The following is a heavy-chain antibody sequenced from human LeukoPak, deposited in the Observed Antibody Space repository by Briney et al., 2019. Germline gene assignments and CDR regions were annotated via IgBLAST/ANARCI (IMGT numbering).Heavy chain of an antibody. CDR2: IYHTGST. V-gene: IGHV4-59*02. CDR1: GGSVSDYY. Sequence: SETLSLTCTISGGSVSDYYWSWIRQSPGKGLEWIGYIYHTGSTSYSPSLKSRATISADTSQNQFSLKLSSVTAADTAVYYCASRKLGNDYWGQGTLVTVSS. J-gene: IGHJ4*02. CDR3: ASRKLGNDY. D-gene: IGHD7-27*01.